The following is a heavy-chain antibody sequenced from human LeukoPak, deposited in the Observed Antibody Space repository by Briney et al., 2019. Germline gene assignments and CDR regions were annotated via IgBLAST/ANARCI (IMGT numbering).Heavy chain of an antibody. CDR1: GXSFSSYC. Sequence: GESLKISFKGSGXSFSSYCIAWVRQMPGKVLEWMGVIYPRDSRTTYSPSFQGQVTISADKSISTAYLHWTSLKASDTAMYYCARHLSDITSSPNYWGPGTLVTVSS. V-gene: IGHV5-51*01. J-gene: IGHJ4*02. CDR2: IYPRDSRT. CDR3: ARHLSDITSSPNY. D-gene: IGHD2-2*01.